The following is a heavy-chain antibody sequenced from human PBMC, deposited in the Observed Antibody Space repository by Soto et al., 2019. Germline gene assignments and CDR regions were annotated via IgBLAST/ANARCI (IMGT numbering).Heavy chain of an antibody. CDR2: IYPGDYET. D-gene: IGHD6-13*01. CDR1: GYTFSNFW. J-gene: IGHJ4*02. V-gene: IGHV5-51*01. Sequence: PGESLKISRQCSGYTFSNFWIAWVRQLPGEGLEWMGIIYPGDYETRYSPSFHGKVTISADRSIGTAYLQWSSLEASDSAFYFCARSPRSSPYFDYWGQGALVTVSS. CDR3: ARSPRSSPYFDY.